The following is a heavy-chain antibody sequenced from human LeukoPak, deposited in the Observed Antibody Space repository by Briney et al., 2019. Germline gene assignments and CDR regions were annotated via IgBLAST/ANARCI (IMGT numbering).Heavy chain of an antibody. J-gene: IGHJ4*02. Sequence: GRSLSLSCAASGFTFGDYAMTWVRQAPGKGLEWVSYISWNGGSTSYADSVKGRFTISRDNADKSLYLQMNSLRAEDTALYYCARKFGDSCFNWGQGTLVTVSS. CDR2: ISWNGGST. V-gene: IGHV3-20*04. CDR1: GFTFGDYA. CDR3: ARKFGDSCFN. D-gene: IGHD2-15*01.